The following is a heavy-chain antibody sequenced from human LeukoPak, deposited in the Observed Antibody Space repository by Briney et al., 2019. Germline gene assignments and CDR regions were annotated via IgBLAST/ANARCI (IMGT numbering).Heavy chain of an antibody. CDR1: GGSFSGYS. CDR2: INPGGRT. Sequence: SETLSLTCTVYGGSFSGYSWSWIRQPPGKGLEWIGEINPGGRTNYNPSLRSRVTISLDTSKNQFSLKVNSVTAADTAVYYCARESGYSYGPAPYYFDYWGQGTLVTVSS. J-gene: IGHJ4*02. CDR3: ARESGYSYGPAPYYFDY. V-gene: IGHV4-34*01. D-gene: IGHD5-18*01.